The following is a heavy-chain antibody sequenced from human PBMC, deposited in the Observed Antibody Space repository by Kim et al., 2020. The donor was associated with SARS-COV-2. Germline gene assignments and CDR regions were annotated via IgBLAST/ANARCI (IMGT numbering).Heavy chain of an antibody. V-gene: IGHV1-58*02. Sequence: SVKVSCKASGFTFTSSAMQWVRQARGQRLEWIGWIVVGSGNTNYAQKFQERVTITRDMSTSTAYMELSSLRSEDTAVYYCAADRSLWFGERNNWFDPWGEGSLISVSS. CDR2: IVVGSGNT. CDR3: AADRSLWFGERNNWFDP. CDR1: GFTFTSSA. J-gene: IGHJ5*02. D-gene: IGHD3-10*01.